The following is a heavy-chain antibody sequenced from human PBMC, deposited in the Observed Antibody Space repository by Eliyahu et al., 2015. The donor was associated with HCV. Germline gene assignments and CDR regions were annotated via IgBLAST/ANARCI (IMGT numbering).Heavy chain of an antibody. Sequence: EVQLLESGGGLVQPGGSLRLSCAASGFTFSSYAMSWVRQAPGKGLEWVSAISGSGGSTYYADSVKGRFTISRDNSKNTLYLQMNSLRAEDTAVYYCAKDFSSSGWYGGWFDPWGQGTLVTVSS. CDR2: ISGSGGST. D-gene: IGHD6-19*01. CDR1: GFTFSSYA. CDR3: AKDFSSSGWYGGWFDP. J-gene: IGHJ5*02. V-gene: IGHV3-23*01.